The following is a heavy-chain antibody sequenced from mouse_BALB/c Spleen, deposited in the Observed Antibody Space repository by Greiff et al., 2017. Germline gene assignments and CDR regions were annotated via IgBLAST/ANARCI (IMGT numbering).Heavy chain of an antibody. D-gene: IGHD1-1*01. V-gene: IGHV1-80*01. CDR1: GYAFSSYW. CDR3: ARRVLYYAMDY. Sequence: QVQLQQSGAELVRPGSSVKISCKASGYAFSSYWMNWVKQRPGQGLEWIGQIYPGDGDTNYNGKFKGKATLTADKSSSTAYMQLSSLTSEDSAVYFCARRVLYYAMDYWGQGTSVTVSS. J-gene: IGHJ4*01. CDR2: IYPGDGDT.